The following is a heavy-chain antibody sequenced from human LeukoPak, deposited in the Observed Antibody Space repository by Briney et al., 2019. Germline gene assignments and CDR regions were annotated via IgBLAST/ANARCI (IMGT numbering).Heavy chain of an antibody. V-gene: IGHV4-30-2*01. CDR2: IYHSGST. D-gene: IGHD4-23*01. Sequence: PSETLSLTCDVSGGSITSGGYSWSWIRQPPGKGLEWIGYIYHSGSTYYNPSLKSRVTISVDRSKNQFSLKLSSVTAADTAVYYCARRTVVTPGRYYFDYWGQGTLVTVSS. CDR3: ARRTVVTPGRYYFDY. CDR1: GGSITSGGYS. J-gene: IGHJ4*02.